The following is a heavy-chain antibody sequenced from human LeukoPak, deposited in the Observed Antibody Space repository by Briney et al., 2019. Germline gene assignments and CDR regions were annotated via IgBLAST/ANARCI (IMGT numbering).Heavy chain of an antibody. D-gene: IGHD6-19*01. CDR3: ARASGSGWYEVDY. V-gene: IGHV1-69*13. CDR2: IIPIFGTA. Sequence: SVKVSCKASGYTFTGYYIHWVRQAPGQGLEWMGGIIPIFGTANYAQKFQGRVTITADESTSTAYMELSSLRSEDTAVYYCARASGSGWYEVDYWGQGTLVTVSS. J-gene: IGHJ4*02. CDR1: GYTFTGYY.